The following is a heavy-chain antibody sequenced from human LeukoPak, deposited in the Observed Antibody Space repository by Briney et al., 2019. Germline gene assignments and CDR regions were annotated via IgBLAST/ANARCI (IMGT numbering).Heavy chain of an antibody. J-gene: IGHJ3*02. D-gene: IGHD7-27*01. V-gene: IGHV3-30-3*01. CDR2: ISYDGSNK. Sequence: GRSLRLSCAASGFTFSSYAMHWVRQAPGKGLEWVAVISYDGSNKYYADSVKGRFTISRDNSKNTLYLQMNSLRAEDTAVYYCARVGIHDAFDIWSQGTMVTVSS. CDR3: ARVGIHDAFDI. CDR1: GFTFSSYA.